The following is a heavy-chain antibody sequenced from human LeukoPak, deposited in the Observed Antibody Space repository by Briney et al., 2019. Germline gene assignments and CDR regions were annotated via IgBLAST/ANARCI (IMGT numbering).Heavy chain of an antibody. D-gene: IGHD3-22*01. Sequence: GGSLRLSCAASGFIFSSKWIHWVRQAPGKGLEWVSRIDNGGSYTSYADSVKGRFAISRDNAKNTLYLQMNSLRAEDTAVYYCARDLPISDSSGYYLDYWGQGTVVTVSS. CDR3: ARDLPISDSSGYYLDY. CDR1: GFIFSSKW. CDR2: IDNGGSYT. V-gene: IGHV3-74*01. J-gene: IGHJ4*02.